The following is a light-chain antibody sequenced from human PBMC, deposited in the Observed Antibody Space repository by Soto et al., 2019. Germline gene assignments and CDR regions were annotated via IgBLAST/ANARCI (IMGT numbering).Light chain of an antibody. CDR1: QSLLHSNGHNY. J-gene: IGKJ4*01. V-gene: IGKV2-28*01. CDR3: MQALQTPST. Sequence: DIVMTQSPLSLPVTPGEPASISCRSSQSLLHSNGHNYLDWCLQKPGQSPQLLIYLGSSRASGVPDRFSGSGSGTDFTLKISRVEAEDVGVYYCMQALQTPSTFGGGTKVEIK. CDR2: LGS.